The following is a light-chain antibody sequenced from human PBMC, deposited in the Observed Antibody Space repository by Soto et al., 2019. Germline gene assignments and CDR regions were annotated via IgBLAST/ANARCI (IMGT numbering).Light chain of an antibody. CDR1: SSDVGGYNY. J-gene: IGLJ1*01. Sequence: QSALTQPASVSGSPGQSITISCTGTSSDVGGYNYVSWYQQHPGKAPKLMIYDVTNRPSGVSNRFSGSKSGITASLTISGLQAEDEADYYCSSYTSSSTGAFGTGTKLTVL. CDR2: DVT. CDR3: SSYTSSSTGA. V-gene: IGLV2-14*03.